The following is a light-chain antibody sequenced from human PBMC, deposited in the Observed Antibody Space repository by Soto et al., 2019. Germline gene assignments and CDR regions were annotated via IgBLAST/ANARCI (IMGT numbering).Light chain of an antibody. Sequence: EIVLTQSPGTLSLSPGERATLSCRASQSVSSTSLAWYQQKPGQAPRLLIYGASTRATGIPARFSGGQSGTEFTLTISSLQSEDFAIYYCQQYSNWPRTFGQGTKVDNK. CDR2: GAS. V-gene: IGKV3D-15*01. CDR1: QSVSST. CDR3: QQYSNWPRT. J-gene: IGKJ1*01.